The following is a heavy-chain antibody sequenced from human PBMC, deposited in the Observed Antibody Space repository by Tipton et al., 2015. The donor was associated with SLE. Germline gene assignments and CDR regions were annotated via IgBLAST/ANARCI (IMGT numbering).Heavy chain of an antibody. J-gene: IGHJ2*01. CDR2: IYYSGST. Sequence: TLSLTCTVSGGSISSYYWGWIRQPPGKGLEWIGSIYYSGSTYYNPSLKSRVTISVDTSKNQFSLKLSSVTAADTAVYYCAREGYSYGGGSYWYFDLWGRGTLVTVSS. CDR1: GGSISSYY. V-gene: IGHV4-39*07. CDR3: AREGYSYGGGSYWYFDL. D-gene: IGHD5-18*01.